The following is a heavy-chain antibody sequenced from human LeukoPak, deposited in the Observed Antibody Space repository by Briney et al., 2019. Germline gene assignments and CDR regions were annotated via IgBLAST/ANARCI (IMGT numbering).Heavy chain of an antibody. CDR3: ARGVSTWYRIDY. D-gene: IGHD6-13*01. V-gene: IGHV3-30*01. CDR1: GFPFSSYS. CDR2: LSYDGSIK. Sequence: GGSLRLSCVASGFPFSSYSFHWVRQAPGKGLEWVALLSYDGSIKHYADSVKGRFTLSRDNSKSSVYLQMDSLKAGDTAVYYCARGVSTWYRIDYWGQGTLVTVSS. J-gene: IGHJ4*02.